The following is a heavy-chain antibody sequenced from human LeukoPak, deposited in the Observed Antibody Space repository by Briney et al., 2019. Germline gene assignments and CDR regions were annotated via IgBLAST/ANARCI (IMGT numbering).Heavy chain of an antibody. Sequence: GGSLRLSCAASGFTFSSYDMHWVRQATGKGLEWVSAIGTAGDTYYPGSVKGRFTISRENAKNSLYLQMNSLRAGDTAVYYCARAPPEWEPAYYFDYWGQGTLVTVSS. CDR2: IGTAGDT. CDR3: ARAPPEWEPAYYFDY. D-gene: IGHD1-26*01. V-gene: IGHV3-13*01. CDR1: GFTFSSYD. J-gene: IGHJ4*02.